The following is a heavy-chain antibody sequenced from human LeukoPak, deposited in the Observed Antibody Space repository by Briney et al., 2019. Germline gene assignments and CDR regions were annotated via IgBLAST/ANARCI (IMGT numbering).Heavy chain of an antibody. CDR2: ISWNSGSI. CDR3: AKGRLGRVGSYYEHYFDY. J-gene: IGHJ4*02. CDR1: GFTFDDYA. Sequence: GGSLRLSCAASGFTFDDYAMHWVRQAPGKGLEWVSGISWNSGSIGYADSVKGRFTISRDNAKNSLYLQMNSLRAEDTALYYCAKGRLGRVGSYYEHYFDYWGQGTLVTVSS. D-gene: IGHD1-26*01. V-gene: IGHV3-9*01.